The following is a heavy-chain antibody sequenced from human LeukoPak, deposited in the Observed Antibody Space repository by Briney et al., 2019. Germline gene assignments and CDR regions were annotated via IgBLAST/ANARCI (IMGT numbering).Heavy chain of an antibody. CDR1: GFTFSSYW. V-gene: IGHV3-74*01. CDR2: INSDGSST. Sequence: GGSLRLSCAASGFTFSSYWMHWVPQAPGKGLVWVSRINSDGSSTSYADSVKGRFTISRDNAKNTLYLQMNSLRAEDTAVYYCARDPITIFGVALDYWGQGTLVTVSS. D-gene: IGHD3-3*01. J-gene: IGHJ4*02. CDR3: ARDPITIFGVALDY.